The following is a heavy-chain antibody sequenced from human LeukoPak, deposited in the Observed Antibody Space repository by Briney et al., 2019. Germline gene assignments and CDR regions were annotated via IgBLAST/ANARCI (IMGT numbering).Heavy chain of an antibody. Sequence: SETLSLTCTVSGDFITAYYWSWIRQPPGKGLEWLGYVYYTGSTEYNPSLRSRVTISLEMSKHQFSLNLTSVTAADTGVYYCASNTGTVFDYWGQGALVTVSS. CDR3: ASNTGTVFDY. J-gene: IGHJ4*02. CDR1: GDFITAYY. CDR2: VYYTGST. D-gene: IGHD7-27*01. V-gene: IGHV4-59*01.